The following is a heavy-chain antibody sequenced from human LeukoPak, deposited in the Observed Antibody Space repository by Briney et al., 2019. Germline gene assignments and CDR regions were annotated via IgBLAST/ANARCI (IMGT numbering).Heavy chain of an antibody. CDR1: GFTVSSDY. J-gene: IGHJ4*02. CDR3: ARLNFGDDY. Sequence: GGSLRLSCAASGFTVSSDYINWVRQAPGKGLEWVSLIYGSTSADYADSVKGRFTISRDTSMNTVYLQMNSLRAEDTAVYYCARLNFGDDYWGQGTLVTVSS. V-gene: IGHV3-66*01. CDR2: IYGSTSA. D-gene: IGHD4-17*01.